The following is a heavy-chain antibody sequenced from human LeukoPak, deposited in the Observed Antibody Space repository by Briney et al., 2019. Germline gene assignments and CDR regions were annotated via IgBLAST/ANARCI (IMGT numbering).Heavy chain of an antibody. CDR1: GYTFTRNT. J-gene: IGHJ4*02. CDR3: VTNFDSSGYFGY. CDR2: VNTNTGNP. V-gene: IGHV7-4-1*01. D-gene: IGHD3-22*01. Sequence: ASVKVSCKASGYTFTRNTINRVRQAPGQGLEWMGWVNTNTGNPTYAQGFTGRFVFSSDTSVSTAYLQIGSLKAEDTAVYYCVTNFDSSGYFGYWGQGTLVTVSS.